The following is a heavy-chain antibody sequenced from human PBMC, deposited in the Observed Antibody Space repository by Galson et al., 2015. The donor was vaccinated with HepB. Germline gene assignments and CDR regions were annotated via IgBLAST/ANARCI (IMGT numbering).Heavy chain of an antibody. CDR1: GFTFSNAW. D-gene: IGHD2-15*01. CDR3: TTDPYCSGGSCPYYYYGMDSLRVEDTALYYCARPLWVGQLLYGFDM. CDR2: IKSKTDGGTT. J-gene: IGHJ3*02. V-gene: IGHV3-15*01. Sequence: SLRLSCAASGFTFSNAWMSWVRQAPGKGLEWVGRIKSKTDGGTTDYAAPVKGRFTISRDDSKNTLYLQMNSLKTEDTAVYYCTTDPYCSGGSCPYYYYGMDSLRVEDTALYYCARPLWVGQLLYGFDMWGQGTMVIVSS.